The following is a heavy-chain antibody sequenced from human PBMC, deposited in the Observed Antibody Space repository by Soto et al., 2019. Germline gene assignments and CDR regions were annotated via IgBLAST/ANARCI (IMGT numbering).Heavy chain of an antibody. CDR3: ASGIQLWLRRINNGYSG. J-gene: IGHJ4*02. CDR2: IIPMFGTA. V-gene: IGHV1-69*12. D-gene: IGHD5-18*01. Sequence: QVQLVQSGAEVKKPESSVKVSCKAPGGTFSTYAISWVRQAPGQGLEWMGGIIPMFGTANYAQRFQDRVTTTADESTYTVYMELSSLRSEDTAVYFCASGIQLWLRRINNGYSGWGQGTLVTVSS. CDR1: GGTFSTYA.